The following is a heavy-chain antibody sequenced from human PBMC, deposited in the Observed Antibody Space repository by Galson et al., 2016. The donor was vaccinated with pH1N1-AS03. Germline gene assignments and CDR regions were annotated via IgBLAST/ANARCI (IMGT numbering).Heavy chain of an antibody. D-gene: IGHD3-3*01. V-gene: IGHV5-51*01. CDR2: IYPGDSGT. CDR3: AIRVDFWSGLPYYFDC. Sequence: SGAAVKQPGESLKISCKGSGYRFTSYWIGWVRQMPGKGLEWMGVIYPGDSGTRYSPSFQGQVTISVDKSISTAYLQWSSLKASDTAMYYCAIRVDFWSGLPYYFDCWGQGTLVTVSS. J-gene: IGHJ4*02. CDR1: GYRFTSYW.